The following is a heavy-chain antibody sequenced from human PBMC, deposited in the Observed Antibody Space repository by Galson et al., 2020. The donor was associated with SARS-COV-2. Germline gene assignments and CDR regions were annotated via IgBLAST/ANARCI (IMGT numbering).Heavy chain of an antibody. V-gene: IGHV3-21*05. D-gene: IGHD4-17*01. CDR3: ARVNGDYALQSGMDV. CDR1: GFSFSSYD. CDR2: ISRSSRHI. J-gene: IGHJ6*02. Sequence: GESLKISCAASGFSFSSYDMNWVRQAPGKGLEWVSYISRSSRHIYYADSVRGRFIISRDNAENSLYLQMDSLRAADTAVYFWARVNGDYALQSGMDVWGQGTTVTVSS.